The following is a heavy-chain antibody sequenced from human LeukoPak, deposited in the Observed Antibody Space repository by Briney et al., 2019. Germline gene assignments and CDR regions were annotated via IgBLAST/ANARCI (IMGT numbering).Heavy chain of an antibody. J-gene: IGHJ4*02. D-gene: IGHD1-20*01. CDR2: IYSGGST. CDR1: GFTVSSNY. V-gene: IGHV3-53*01. CDR3: ARWGYNWNDGFDY. Sequence: QSGGSLRLSCAASGFTVSSNYMSWVRQAPGKGLEWVSVIYSGGSTYYADSVKGRFTISRDNSKNTLYLQMNSLRAEDTAVYYCARWGYNWNDGFDYWGQGTLVTVSS.